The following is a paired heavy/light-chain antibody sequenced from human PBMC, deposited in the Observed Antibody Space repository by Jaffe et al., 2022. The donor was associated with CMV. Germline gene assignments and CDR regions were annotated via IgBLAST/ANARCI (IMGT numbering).Heavy chain of an antibody. J-gene: IGHJ4*02. Sequence: QVQLVQSGADVKNPGASVRVSCQASGYTFAGSYIHWVRQAPGQGLEWMGWINPQTDGTRYSQTFQGRVTMTRDTSISTAYLVLSGLRSDDTAIYYCARGYTTGWSFFDYWGQGTLVTVSS. CDR1: GYTFAGSY. CDR3: ARGYTTGWSFFDY. D-gene: IGHD6-19*01. V-gene: IGHV1-2*02. CDR2: INPQTDGT.
Light chain of an antibody. CDR1: NIESKS. Sequence: SYVVTQPPSVSVAPGKTARITCGGENIESKSVHWYQQRPGQAPVLVMYHDNDRPSGIPERFSGFNSENTATLTISGVEAGDEADYHCQVWDSGSDAVFGGGTKLTVL. J-gene: IGLJ3*02. CDR3: QVWDSGSDAV. V-gene: IGLV3-21*01. CDR2: HDN.